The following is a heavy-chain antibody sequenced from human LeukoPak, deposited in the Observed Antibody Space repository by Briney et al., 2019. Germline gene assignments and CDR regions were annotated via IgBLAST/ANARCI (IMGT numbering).Heavy chain of an antibody. CDR1: GFTFSNSW. CDR2: IKQDGSEK. Sequence: GGSLRLSCAASGFTFSNSWMSWVRQAPGKGLEWVANIKQDGSEKYYVDSVKGRFTISRDNAKNSLYLQMNSLRAEDTAVYYCARDRIVGATIDYWGQGTLVTVSS. D-gene: IGHD1-26*01. J-gene: IGHJ4*02. CDR3: ARDRIVGATIDY. V-gene: IGHV3-7*01.